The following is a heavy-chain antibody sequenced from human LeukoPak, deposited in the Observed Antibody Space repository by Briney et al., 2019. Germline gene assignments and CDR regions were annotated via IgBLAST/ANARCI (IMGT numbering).Heavy chain of an antibody. CDR1: GFTFSSYG. V-gene: IGHV3-33*01. CDR3: ARDRGIQLWVRGGYYGMDV. J-gene: IGHJ6*02. CDR2: IWYDGSNK. D-gene: IGHD5-18*01. Sequence: GGSLRLSCAASGFTFSSYGMHWVRQAPGKGLEWVAVIWYDGSNKYYADSVKGRFTISRDNSKNTLYLQMNSLRAEDTAVYYCARDRGIQLWVRGGYYGMDVWGQGTTVTVSS.